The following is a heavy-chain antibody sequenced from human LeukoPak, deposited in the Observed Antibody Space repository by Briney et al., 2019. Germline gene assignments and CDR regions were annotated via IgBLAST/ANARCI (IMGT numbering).Heavy chain of an antibody. Sequence: GVSLRLSCAASGFTVSSNYMSWVRQARGKGLEGVSVIYSGGSTYYADSVKGRFTISRDNSKNTLYLQMNSLRAEDTAVYYCARDVRGMDVWGKGTTVTVSS. D-gene: IGHD3-10*02. CDR3: ARDVRGMDV. V-gene: IGHV3-53*01. CDR2: IYSGGST. J-gene: IGHJ6*04. CDR1: GFTVSSNY.